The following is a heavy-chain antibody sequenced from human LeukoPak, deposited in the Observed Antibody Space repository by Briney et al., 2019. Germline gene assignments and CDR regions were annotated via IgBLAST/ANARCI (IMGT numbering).Heavy chain of an antibody. Sequence: PSETLSLTCAVSGGSISNSNWLSWVRQPPGKGLEWIGEIYHSGSTNYNPSLKSRVTISVDKSKNQFSLKLSSVTAADTAVYYCARDLAPQWLGYYYYYYMDVWGKGTTVTVSS. CDR2: IYHSGST. D-gene: IGHD6-19*01. J-gene: IGHJ6*03. CDR1: GGSISNSNW. V-gene: IGHV4-4*02. CDR3: ARDLAPQWLGYYYYYYMDV.